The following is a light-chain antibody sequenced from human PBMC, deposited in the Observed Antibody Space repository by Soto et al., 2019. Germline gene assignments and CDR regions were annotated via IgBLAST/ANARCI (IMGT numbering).Light chain of an antibody. CDR2: SNN. Sequence: QSVLTQPPSASGPPGQRVTISCSGSSSNIGSNAVNWYQQLPGTAPKLLIYSNNQRPSGVPDRFSGSKSGTSASLAISGLQSEDEADYYCAAGDDSLNGVVFGGGTKVTVL. CDR3: AAGDDSLNGVV. J-gene: IGLJ2*01. CDR1: SSNIGSNA. V-gene: IGLV1-44*01.